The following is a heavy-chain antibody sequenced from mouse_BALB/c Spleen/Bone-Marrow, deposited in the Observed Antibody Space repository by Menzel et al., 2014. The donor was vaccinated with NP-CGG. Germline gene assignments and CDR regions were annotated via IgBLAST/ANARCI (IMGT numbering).Heavy chain of an antibody. Sequence: DVKLVESGPDLVKPSQSLSLTCTVTGYSITSGYGWHWIRQFPGNKLEWMGYIHYSGNTDYNPSLKSRISITRDTSENQFFLQLNSVTTEDTATYYCVRETKVVADFDYWGQGTTLTVSS. V-gene: IGHV3-1*02. D-gene: IGHD1-1*01. CDR3: VRETKVVADFDY. CDR2: IHYSGNT. CDR1: GYSITSGYG. J-gene: IGHJ2*01.